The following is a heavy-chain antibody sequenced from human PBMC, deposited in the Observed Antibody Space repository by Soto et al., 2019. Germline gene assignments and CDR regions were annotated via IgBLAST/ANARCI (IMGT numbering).Heavy chain of an antibody. D-gene: IGHD6-13*01. V-gene: IGHV3-66*01. Sequence: GGSLRLSCAASGFTVSSNYMSWVRQAPGKGLEWVSVIYSGGSTYYADSVKGRFTISRDNSKNTLYLQMNSLRAEDTAVYYCARDEGPNPVYSSSWLHWGQGTLVTVSS. CDR3: ARDEGPNPVYSSSWLH. CDR1: GFTVSSNY. J-gene: IGHJ4*02. CDR2: IYSGGST.